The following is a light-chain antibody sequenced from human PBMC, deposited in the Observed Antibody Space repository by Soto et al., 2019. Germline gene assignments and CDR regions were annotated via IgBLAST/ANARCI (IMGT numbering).Light chain of an antibody. J-gene: IGLJ3*02. V-gene: IGLV4-69*01. Sequence: QPVLTQSPSASASLRASVKLTCTLSSGHSSYAIAWHQQQPEKGPRYLMKLNSDGSHSKGDGIPDRFSGSSSGAERYLTISSLQSEDEADYYCQTWGTGIQVFCGGTKLTVL. CDR2: LNSDGSH. CDR3: QTWGTGIQV. CDR1: SGHSSYA.